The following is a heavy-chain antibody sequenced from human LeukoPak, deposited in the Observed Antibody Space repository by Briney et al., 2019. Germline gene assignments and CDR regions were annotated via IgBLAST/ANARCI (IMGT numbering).Heavy chain of an antibody. Sequence: PGGSLRLSCAASGFTVSSNYMSWVRHAPGKGLEWVSVIYSGGSTYYADSVKGRFTISRDNSKNTLYLQMNSLRAEDTAVYYCARDGTYYYGSGSYLIDYWGQGTLVTVSS. D-gene: IGHD3-10*01. CDR2: IYSGGST. CDR1: GFTVSSNY. CDR3: ARDGTYYYGSGSYLIDY. V-gene: IGHV3-66*01. J-gene: IGHJ4*02.